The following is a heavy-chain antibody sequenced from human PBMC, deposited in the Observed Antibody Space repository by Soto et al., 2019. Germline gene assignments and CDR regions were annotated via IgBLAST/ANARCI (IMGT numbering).Heavy chain of an antibody. Sequence: GGSLRLSCAASGFTVSSSYMSWVRQAPGKGLEWVSVIYSCGSTYYADSVKGRFTISRDNSKNTLYLQMNSLRAEDTAVYYCASGKDTPMGYYFEYWGQGTLVTVSS. V-gene: IGHV3-53*01. D-gene: IGHD5-18*01. J-gene: IGHJ4*02. CDR2: IYSCGST. CDR3: ASGKDTPMGYYFEY. CDR1: GFTVSSSY.